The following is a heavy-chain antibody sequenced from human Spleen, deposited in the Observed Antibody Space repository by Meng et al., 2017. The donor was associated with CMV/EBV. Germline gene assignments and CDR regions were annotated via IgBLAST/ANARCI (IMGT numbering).Heavy chain of an antibody. CDR3: AREEPPRAAATYYGMDV. CDR1: GGTFSSYG. Sequence: SVKVSCKASGGTFSSYGISWVRQAPGQGLEWMGGSIPIFGTTNYAQKFQGRVTITADKSTTTAYMELSSLRSEDTAMYYCAREEPPRAAATYYGMDVWGQGTTVTVSS. D-gene: IGHD1-14*01. V-gene: IGHV1-69*06. CDR2: SIPIFGTT. J-gene: IGHJ6*02.